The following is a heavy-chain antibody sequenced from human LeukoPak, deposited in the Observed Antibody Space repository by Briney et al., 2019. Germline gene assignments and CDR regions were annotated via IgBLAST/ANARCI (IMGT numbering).Heavy chain of an antibody. CDR1: GLSISANS. J-gene: IGHJ4*02. Sequence: SETLSLTCTVSGLSISANSWSWIRQPPGKGLEWIGYIYNSVTINYNPSLTSRVTISVDTSKNQLSLKLSSATAADTAVYYCARGARSSDYWGQGTLVTVSS. CDR2: IYNSVTI. V-gene: IGHV4-59*13. D-gene: IGHD3-10*01. CDR3: ARGARSSDY.